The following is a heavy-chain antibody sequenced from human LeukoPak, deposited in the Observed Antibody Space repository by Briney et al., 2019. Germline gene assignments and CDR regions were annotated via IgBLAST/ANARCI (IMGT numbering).Heavy chain of an antibody. Sequence: PGGSLRLSCAASRFTFNTYAMSWVRQAPGKGLECLSAISGSGGSTYYADSVKGRFTISRDNSKNTLYLQMNSLRAEDTAVYYCAKDGLVWFGELNWGQGTLVTVSS. CDR3: AKDGLVWFGELN. CDR1: RFTFNTYA. V-gene: IGHV3-23*01. CDR2: ISGSGGST. D-gene: IGHD3-10*01. J-gene: IGHJ4*02.